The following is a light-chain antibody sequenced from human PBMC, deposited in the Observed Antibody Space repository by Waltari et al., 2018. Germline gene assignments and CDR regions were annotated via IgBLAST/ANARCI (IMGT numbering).Light chain of an antibody. V-gene: IGKV4-1*01. CDR2: WAS. Sequence: DIVMTQSPDSLAVSLGERATINCKYSQSVLYSSNNRNYLACYQQKPGQPPKLLIYWASTRESGVPDRFSGSGSGTDFTLTISSLQAEDVAVYYCQQYYSTPPTFGQGTKLEI. CDR1: QSVLYSSNNRNY. J-gene: IGKJ2*01. CDR3: QQYYSTPPT.